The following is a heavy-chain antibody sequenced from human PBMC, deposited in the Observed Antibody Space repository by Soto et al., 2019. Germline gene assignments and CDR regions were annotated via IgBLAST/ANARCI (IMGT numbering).Heavy chain of an antibody. V-gene: IGHV1-2*04. CDR3: AREGSSSSRLHGMDV. J-gene: IGHJ6*02. CDR1: GYTFTGYY. D-gene: IGHD6-6*01. Sequence: GASVKVSCKASGYTFTGYYMHWVRQAPGQGLEWMGWINPNSGGTNYAQKFQGWVTMTRDTSISTAYMELRRLRSDATARYYCAREGSSSSRLHGMDVWGQGTTVTVSS. CDR2: INPNSGGT.